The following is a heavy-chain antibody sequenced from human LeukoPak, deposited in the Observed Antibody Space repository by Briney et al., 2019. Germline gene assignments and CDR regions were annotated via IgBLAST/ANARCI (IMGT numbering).Heavy chain of an antibody. Sequence: ASVTVSCKASGYTFTSYDINWVRQATGQGLEWVGWMNPNSGNTGYAQKFQGRVTINRNTSISTAYMELSSLRSEDTAVYYCARAPNHCTNGVCYTRRVDYWGQGTLVTVSS. D-gene: IGHD2-8*01. CDR2: MNPNSGNT. J-gene: IGHJ4*02. V-gene: IGHV1-8*03. CDR3: ARAPNHCTNGVCYTRRVDY. CDR1: GYTFTSYD.